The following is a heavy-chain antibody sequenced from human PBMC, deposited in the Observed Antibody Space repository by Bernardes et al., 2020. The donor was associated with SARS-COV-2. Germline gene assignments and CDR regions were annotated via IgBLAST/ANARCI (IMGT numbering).Heavy chain of an antibody. CDR1: GASTCSYF. D-gene: IGHD3-10*01. CDR2: TSFSGST. V-gene: IGHV4-59*01. CDR3: ARDLNNMTRGVLIGWFDP. J-gene: IGHJ5*02. Sequence: SQTLSPTCTASGASTCSYFWSWTRQPPGKALEWIVYTSFSGSTDYNPSLQSRVTISVDTSKNQISLKLRSVTAADTAVYYCARDLNNMTRGVLIGWFDPWGQGTRVTVSS.